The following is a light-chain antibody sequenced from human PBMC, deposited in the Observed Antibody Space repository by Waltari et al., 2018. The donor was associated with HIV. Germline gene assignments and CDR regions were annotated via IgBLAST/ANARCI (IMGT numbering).Light chain of an antibody. J-gene: IGLJ1*01. CDR1: NTDVGNYDY. Sequence: QSALIQPASVSGSPGQSIAVSCTGTNTDVGNYDYVSWYQHHPCEGPKLIIYDVDKRPSGVSSHFSGSKSGNTASLTISGLQADDEADYYCSSRTTRDSFVFGTGTRVTVL. V-gene: IGLV2-14*03. CDR2: DVD. CDR3: SSRTTRDSFV.